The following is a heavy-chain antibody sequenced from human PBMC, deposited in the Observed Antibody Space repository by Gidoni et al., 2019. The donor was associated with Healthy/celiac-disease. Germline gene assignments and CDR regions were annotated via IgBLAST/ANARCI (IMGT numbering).Heavy chain of an antibody. Sequence: QVQLVAAGGGVVQPGWSLRISCAASGPTFSSYGMQWVLQATGKGLEWVSVIWYDGSNIYYADSGKGQFTIARDNSKNTLYLQMNSLRAEDTDVYYCARDLRYYDILTGPAAEYYYGMDVWGQGTTVTVSS. V-gene: IGHV3-33*01. CDR1: GPTFSSYG. J-gene: IGHJ6*02. CDR2: IWYDGSNI. CDR3: ARDLRYYDILTGPAAEYYYGMDV. D-gene: IGHD3-9*01.